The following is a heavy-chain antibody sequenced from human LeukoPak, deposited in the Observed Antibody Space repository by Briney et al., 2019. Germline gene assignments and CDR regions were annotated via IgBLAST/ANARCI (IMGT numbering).Heavy chain of an antibody. J-gene: IGHJ6*02. Sequence: ASVKVSCKASGYTLTGYYMHWVRQAPGQGLEGMGRINPNSSGTNYAQKFQGRVTMTRDASISTAYMELSRLRSDDTAVYYCARDRAGTDGMDVWGQGTTVTVSS. V-gene: IGHV1-2*02. D-gene: IGHD6-13*01. CDR1: GYTLTGYY. CDR3: ARDRAGTDGMDV. CDR2: INPNSSGT.